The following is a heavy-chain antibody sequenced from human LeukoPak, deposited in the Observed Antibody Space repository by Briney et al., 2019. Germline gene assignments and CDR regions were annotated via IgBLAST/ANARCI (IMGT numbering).Heavy chain of an antibody. V-gene: IGHV4-30-4*08. CDR3: AREYYYDSSGYWDDAFDI. J-gene: IGHJ3*02. CDR1: GGSISSGDYY. CDR2: IYYSGST. D-gene: IGHD3-22*01. Sequence: SQTLSLTCTVSGGSISSGDYYWRWIRQPPGKGLEWIGYIYYSGSTYYNPSLKGRVTISVDTSKNQFSLKLSSVTAADTAVYYCAREYYYDSSGYWDDAFDIWGQGTMVTVSS.